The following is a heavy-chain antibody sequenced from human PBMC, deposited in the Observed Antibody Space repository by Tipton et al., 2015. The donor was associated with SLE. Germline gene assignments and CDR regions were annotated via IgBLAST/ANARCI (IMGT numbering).Heavy chain of an antibody. J-gene: IGHJ3*02. D-gene: IGHD6-6*01. CDR1: GGSFSGYY. CDR3: ARRPLQLVQAFDI. V-gene: IGHV4-34*01. Sequence: TLSLTCAVYGGSFSGYYWSWIRQPPGKGLEWIGEINHSGSTNYNPSLKSRVTISVDTSKNQFSLKLSSVTAADTAVYYCARRPLQLVQAFDIWGQGTMVTVSS. CDR2: INHSGST.